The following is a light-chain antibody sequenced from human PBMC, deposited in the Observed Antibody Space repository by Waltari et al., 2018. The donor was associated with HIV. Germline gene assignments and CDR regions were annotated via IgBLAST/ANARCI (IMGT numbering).Light chain of an antibody. V-gene: IGKV1-5*03. CDR2: KAS. CDR3: QQYDSYPWT. CDR1: QNIRNW. J-gene: IGKJ1*01. Sequence: DIQLTQSPSTLSASVGDGVTISCRASQNIRNWLAWYQQKPGKAPKLLFYKASSLESGVPSRFSGSGSGTEFTLTLSSLQPEDFATYYCQQYDSYPWTFGPGTKVEIK.